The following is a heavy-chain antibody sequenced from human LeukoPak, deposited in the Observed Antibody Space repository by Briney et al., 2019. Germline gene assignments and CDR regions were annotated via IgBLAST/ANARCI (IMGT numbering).Heavy chain of an antibody. Sequence: SETLSLTCTVSGGSISSSNYYWGWIRQPPGKGLEWIGTIYYSGTTYYNPSLESRVTISEDTSKNQFSLTLRSVTAADTAVYYCARQISDYYYYYMDVWGKGTTVTVPS. D-gene: IGHD3-10*01. V-gene: IGHV4-39*01. CDR3: ARQISDYYYYYMDV. CDR1: GGSISSSNYY. CDR2: IYYSGTT. J-gene: IGHJ6*03.